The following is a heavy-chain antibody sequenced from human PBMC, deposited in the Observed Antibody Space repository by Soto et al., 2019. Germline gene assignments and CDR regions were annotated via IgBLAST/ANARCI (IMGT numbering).Heavy chain of an antibody. CDR1: GFTLANFG. J-gene: IGHJ4*02. Sequence: EGSLRLSCGGSGFTLANFGMGWVRQAPGKALCWVSGIRRSASRTYYANSVKGRFTISRDNSKSTLYLQMDSLRDDETAVYYSAKVAKPRLVIEYFDYLDQGSLVTVSS. CDR2: IRRSASRT. D-gene: IGHD3-9*01. CDR3: AKVAKPRLVIEYFDY. V-gene: IGHV3-23*01.